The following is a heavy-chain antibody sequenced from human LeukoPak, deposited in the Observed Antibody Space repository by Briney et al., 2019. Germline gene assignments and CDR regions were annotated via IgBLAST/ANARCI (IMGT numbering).Heavy chain of an antibody. CDR3: ARVGVYYYDSSGYWYNWFDP. CDR2: IYYSGST. D-gene: IGHD3-22*01. J-gene: IGHJ5*02. CDR1: GGSISSSSYY. V-gene: IGHV4-39*07. Sequence: SETLSLTCTVSGGSISSSSYYWGWIRQPPGKGLEWIGSIYYSGSTYYNPSLKSRVTISVDTSKNQFSLKLSSVTAADTAVYYCARVGVYYYDSSGYWYNWFDPWGQGTLVTVSS.